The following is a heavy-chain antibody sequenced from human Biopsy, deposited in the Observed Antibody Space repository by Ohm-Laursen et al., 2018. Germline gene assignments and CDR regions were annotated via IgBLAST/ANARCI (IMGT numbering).Heavy chain of an antibody. CDR1: GGSISNNNYY. Sequence: SDTLSLTCTVSGGSISNNNYYWGWIRQPPGKGLERIGSIFYRGSTHYKPSLKSRVNISVDTSKNQFSLKLNSVTAADTAVYYCARDYDTSGYYYVSWGQGTLVIVSS. CDR2: IFYRGST. CDR3: ARDYDTSGYYYVS. V-gene: IGHV4-39*01. D-gene: IGHD3-22*01. J-gene: IGHJ5*02.